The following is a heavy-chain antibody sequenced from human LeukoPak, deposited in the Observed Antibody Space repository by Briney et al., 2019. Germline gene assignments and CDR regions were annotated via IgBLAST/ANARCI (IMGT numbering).Heavy chain of an antibody. CDR3: ARDLRRGGYKNDY. CDR1: GYTFTTYG. J-gene: IGHJ4*02. D-gene: IGHD5-24*01. Sequence: GASVKVSCKASGYTFTTYGISWVRQAPGQGLEWMGWISAYNGNTNYAQKFQGRVTMTTDTSTSTAYMELRTLRSDDTAVYYCARDLRRGGYKNDYWGQGTLVTVSS. V-gene: IGHV1-18*01. CDR2: ISAYNGNT.